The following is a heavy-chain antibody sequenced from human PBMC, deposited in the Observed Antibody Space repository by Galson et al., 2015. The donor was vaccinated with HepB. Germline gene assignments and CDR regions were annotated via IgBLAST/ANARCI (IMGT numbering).Heavy chain of an antibody. J-gene: IGHJ3*02. D-gene: IGHD4-11*01. CDR3: ARSNDKDYRSSAFDI. V-gene: IGHV4-30-2*01. Sequence: TLSLTCAVSGGSISSGGYSWSWIRQPPGKGLEWIGYIYHSGSTYYNPSLKSRVTISVDRSKNQFSLKLSSVTAADTAVYYCARSNDKDYRSSAFDIWGQGTMVTVSS. CDR1: GGSISSGGYS. CDR2: IYHSGST.